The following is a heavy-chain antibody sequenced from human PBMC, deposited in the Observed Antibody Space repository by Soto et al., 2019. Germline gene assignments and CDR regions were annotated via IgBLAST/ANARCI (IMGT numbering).Heavy chain of an antibody. J-gene: IGHJ5*01. Sequence: PSEPLSLTCTGSAGSTSSSNYYWSWILQPPGKGVEWIGYIYFSGITNYNPSLQSRATISVDTSGSQFSLNLVSVTAADTAIYYCARGVALNPFAGHWFDSWGQGTLVTVSS. CDR3: ARGVALNPFAGHWFDS. CDR1: AGSTSSSNYY. D-gene: IGHD2-15*01. CDR2: IYFSGIT. V-gene: IGHV4-61*01.